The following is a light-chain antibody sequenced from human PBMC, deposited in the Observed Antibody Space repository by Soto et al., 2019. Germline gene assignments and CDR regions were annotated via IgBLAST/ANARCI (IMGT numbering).Light chain of an antibody. CDR2: ADD. CDR3: AAWDDSLGGSWV. CDR1: NSNIGNNY. J-gene: IGLJ3*02. V-gene: IGLV1-47*01. Sequence: QSVLTQSPSASGTPGQRVTISCSGSNSNIGNNYVYWYQQLPGTAPKLLIYADDRRPSGVSDRFSGSKSGTSASLAISGLRSEDEASYYCAAWDDSLGGSWVFGGGTKLTVL.